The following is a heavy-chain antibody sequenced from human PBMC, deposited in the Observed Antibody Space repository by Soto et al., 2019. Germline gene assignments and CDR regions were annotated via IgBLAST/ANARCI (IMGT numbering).Heavy chain of an antibody. D-gene: IGHD3-22*01. V-gene: IGHV4-30-4*01. CDR1: GGSISSGGYY. CDR3: AREPHYYDSSAYYYYFDY. J-gene: IGHJ4*02. Sequence: SETLSLTCTVSGGSISSGGYYWSWIRQPPGKGLEWIGYIYYSGSTHYNPSLKSRVAISVDTSKNQFSLKLSSVTAADTAVYYCAREPHYYDSSAYYYYFDYWGQGTLVTVSS. CDR2: IYYSGST.